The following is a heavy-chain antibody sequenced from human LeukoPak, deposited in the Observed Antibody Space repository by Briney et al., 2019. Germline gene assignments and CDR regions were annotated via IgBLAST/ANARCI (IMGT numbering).Heavy chain of an antibody. J-gene: IGHJ4*02. CDR3: ARELYDSNAYFDY. CDR2: ISYDGSNK. CDR1: GFTFSSYA. V-gene: IGHV3-30*04. D-gene: IGHD3-22*01. Sequence: SGGSLRLSCAASGFTFSSYAMHWVRQAPGKGLEWVAVISYDGSNKYYADSVKGRFTISRDNAKNSLYLQMNSLRAEDTAVYYCARELYDSNAYFDYWGQGTLVTVSS.